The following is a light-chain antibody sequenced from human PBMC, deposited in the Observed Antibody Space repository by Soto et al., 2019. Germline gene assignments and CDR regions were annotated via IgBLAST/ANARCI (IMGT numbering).Light chain of an antibody. J-gene: IGKJ3*01. Sequence: EIVLTQSPGTLSLSPGERATLSCRASQSVSSSYLAWYQQRPGQAPRLLIFGASYSATGIPDRFSGSGSGTDFTLTISRLDPEDFAVYYCQQYSSSPPEFTFGPGTKVDSK. CDR1: QSVSSSY. CDR3: QQYSSSPPEFT. CDR2: GAS. V-gene: IGKV3-20*01.